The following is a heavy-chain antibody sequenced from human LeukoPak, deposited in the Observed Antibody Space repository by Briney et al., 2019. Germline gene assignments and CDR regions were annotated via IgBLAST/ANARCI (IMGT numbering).Heavy chain of an antibody. J-gene: IGHJ4*02. V-gene: IGHV3-9*03. CDR2: ISWNSGSI. CDR1: GFTFDDYA. Sequence: GGSLRLSCAASGFTFDDYAMHWVRQAPGKGLECVSGISWNSGSIGYADSVKGRFTISRDNAKNSLYLQMNSLRAEDMALYYCAKVAFGGIAVAGPFDYWGQGTLVTVSS. D-gene: IGHD6-19*01. CDR3: AKVAFGGIAVAGPFDY.